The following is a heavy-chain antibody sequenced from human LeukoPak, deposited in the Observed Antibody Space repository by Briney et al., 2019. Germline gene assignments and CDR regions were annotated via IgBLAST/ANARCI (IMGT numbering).Heavy chain of an antibody. Sequence: SQTLSLTCTVSGGSISSGDYYWSWIRQPPGKGLEWIGYIYYSGSTYYNPSLKSRVTISVDTSKNQFSLKLSSVAAADTAVYYCARGHYYDSSGYYSYYYYYYMDVWGKGTTVTVSS. V-gene: IGHV4-30-4*08. CDR1: GGSISSGDYY. D-gene: IGHD3-22*01. CDR2: IYYSGST. J-gene: IGHJ6*03. CDR3: ARGHYYDSSGYYSYYYYYYMDV.